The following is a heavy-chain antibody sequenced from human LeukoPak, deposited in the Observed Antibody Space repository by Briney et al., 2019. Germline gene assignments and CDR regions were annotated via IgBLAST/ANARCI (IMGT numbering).Heavy chain of an antibody. D-gene: IGHD2-8*01. V-gene: IGHV3-23*01. CDR2: ISGSGGNT. J-gene: IGHJ4*02. CDR3: AKMSYGVYSDVDF. Sequence: GGSLRLSCAASGFTFSSYAMNWVRQAPGKGLEWVSAISGSGGNTYYADSVKGRFTISRDKSKNTPFLQMNSLRAEDTAVYYCAKMSYGVYSDVDFWGQGTLVTVSS. CDR1: GFTFSSYA.